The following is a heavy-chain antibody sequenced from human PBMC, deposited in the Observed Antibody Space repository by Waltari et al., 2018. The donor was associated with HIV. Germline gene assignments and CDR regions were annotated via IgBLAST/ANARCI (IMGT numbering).Heavy chain of an antibody. D-gene: IGHD3-22*01. J-gene: IGHJ2*01. CDR1: GGTFSSYA. V-gene: IGHV1-69*01. Sequence: QVPLVQSGAEVKKPGSSVKVSCKASGGTFSSYAISWVRPAPGPGLEWMGGIIPIFGTANYAQKFQGRVTITADESTSTAYMELSSLRSEDTAVYYCARSGDSSGYFHYWYFDLWGRGTLVTVSS. CDR2: IIPIFGTA. CDR3: ARSGDSSGYFHYWYFDL.